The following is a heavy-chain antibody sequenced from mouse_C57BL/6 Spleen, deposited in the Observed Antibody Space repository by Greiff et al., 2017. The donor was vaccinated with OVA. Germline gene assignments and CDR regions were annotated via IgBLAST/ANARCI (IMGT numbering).Heavy chain of an antibody. CDR3: ARGSYWYFDV. CDR2: ISSGSSTI. Sequence: EVQLMESGAGLVKPGGSLKLSCAASGFTFTDYGMHWVRQAPEKGLEWVAYISSGSSTIYYADTVKGRSTITRDNAKNTLFLQMTSLRAEDAAMYYCARGSYWYFDVWGTGTTVTVSA. CDR1: GFTFTDYG. V-gene: IGHV5-17*01. J-gene: IGHJ1*03.